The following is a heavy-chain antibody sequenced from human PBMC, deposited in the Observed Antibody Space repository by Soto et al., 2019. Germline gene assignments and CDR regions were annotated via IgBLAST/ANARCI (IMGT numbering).Heavy chain of an antibody. CDR3: ARSSYNVVVVAADFPYYFDY. V-gene: IGHV4-61*01. J-gene: IGHJ4*02. D-gene: IGHD2-15*01. CDR2: IYYSGST. CDR1: GGSVSSGSYY. Sequence: SETLSLTCTVSGGSVSSGSYYWSWIRQPPGKGLEWIGYIYYSGSTNYNPSLKGRVTISVDTSKNQFSLKLSSVTAADTAVYYCARSSYNVVVVAADFPYYFDYWGQGTLVTVSS.